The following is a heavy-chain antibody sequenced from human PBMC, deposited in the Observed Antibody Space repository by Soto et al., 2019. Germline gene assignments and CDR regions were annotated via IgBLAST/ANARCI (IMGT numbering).Heavy chain of an antibody. CDR1: GDTFTNYD. CDR2: MNPNSGNT. CDR3: ARGRNGMEV. V-gene: IGHV1-8*01. J-gene: IGHJ6*02. Sequence: QVQLVQSGAEVKKPGASVKVSCKASGDTFTNYDINWVRQDTGQGLEWMGRMNPNSGNTGYAQKCQGRVTMTRNTSITTAYTELSSLRPEDTAVYYCARGRNGMEVSGHGTTVTDSS.